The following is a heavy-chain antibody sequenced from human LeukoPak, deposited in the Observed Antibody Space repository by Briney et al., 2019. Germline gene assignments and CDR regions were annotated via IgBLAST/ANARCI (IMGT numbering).Heavy chain of an antibody. J-gene: IGHJ4*02. CDR3: TRIAAAGFDC. CDR2: IKQDGSEK. CDR1: GFTFSSYW. V-gene: IGHV3-7*01. Sequence: GGSLRLSCAASGFTFSSYWVSWVRQAPGKGLEWVANIKQDGSEKYYVDSVKGRFTISRDNAKNSLYLQMNSLRAEDTAVYYCTRIAAAGFDCWGQGTLVTVSS. D-gene: IGHD6-13*01.